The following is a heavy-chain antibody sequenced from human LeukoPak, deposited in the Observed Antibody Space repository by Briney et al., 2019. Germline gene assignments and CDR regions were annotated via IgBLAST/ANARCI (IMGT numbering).Heavy chain of an antibody. D-gene: IGHD1-26*01. Sequence: SGGSLRLSCAASGFTFDDYGMSWVRQAPGKGLEWVSGINWNGGSTGYADSVKGRFTISRDNAKNSLYLQMNSLRAEDTALYYCARDPAGARQWELPDYWGQGTLVTVSS. CDR3: ARDPAGARQWELPDY. V-gene: IGHV3-20*04. CDR1: GFTFDDYG. CDR2: INWNGGST. J-gene: IGHJ4*02.